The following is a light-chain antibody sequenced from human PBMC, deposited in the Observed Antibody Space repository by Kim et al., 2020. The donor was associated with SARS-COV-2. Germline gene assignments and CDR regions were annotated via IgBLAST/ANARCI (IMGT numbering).Light chain of an antibody. J-gene: IGKJ1*01. CDR1: QSVINNY. CDR2: GVS. Sequence: LSRGERATISCKTTQSVINNYLAWYQQKPGQAPRLVISGVSRRATGIPDRFSGSGSGTDFTLTISRLEPEDFAVYYCQQYGYSSTFGQGTKVDIK. V-gene: IGKV3-20*01. CDR3: QQYGYSST.